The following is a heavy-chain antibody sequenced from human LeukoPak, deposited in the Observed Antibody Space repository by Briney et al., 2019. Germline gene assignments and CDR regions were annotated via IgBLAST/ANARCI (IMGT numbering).Heavy chain of an antibody. V-gene: IGHV3-20*04. Sequence: PGGSLRLSCVASGFTFDDYGMGWVRQVPGKGLEWVSGTNWNGGSTGYADSVKGRFTISRDNAKNSLYLQMNSLRAEDTAFYYCARGTEVYYDGSSYYSYWGQGTLVTVSS. CDR1: GFTFDDYG. CDR3: ARGTEVYYDGSSYYSY. CDR2: TNWNGGST. J-gene: IGHJ4*02. D-gene: IGHD3-22*01.